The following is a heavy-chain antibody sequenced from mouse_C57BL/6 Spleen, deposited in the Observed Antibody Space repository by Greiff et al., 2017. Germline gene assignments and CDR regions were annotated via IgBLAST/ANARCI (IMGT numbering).Heavy chain of an antibody. CDR3: ARGYYGNYGAMDY. J-gene: IGHJ4*01. D-gene: IGHD2-1*01. V-gene: IGHV1-54*01. CDR1: GYAFTNYL. CDR2: INPGSGGT. Sequence: QVQLKESGAELVRPGTSVKVSCKASGYAFTNYLIEWVKQRPGQGLEWIGVINPGSGGTNYTEKFKGKATLTADKSSSTAYMQLSSLTSEDSAVYFCARGYYGNYGAMDYWGQGTSVTVSS.